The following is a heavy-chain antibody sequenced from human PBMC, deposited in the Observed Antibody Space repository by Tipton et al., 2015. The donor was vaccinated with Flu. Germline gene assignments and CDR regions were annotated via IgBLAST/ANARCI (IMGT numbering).Heavy chain of an antibody. CDR1: GYTFTGHF. J-gene: IGHJ4*02. CDR3: ARLGGGGPWGDY. D-gene: IGHD3-16*01. V-gene: IGHV1-2*02. Sequence: QSGPEVKEPGASVKVSCKASGYTFTGHFIHWVRQAPGQGLECMGWINPNTGYTNYAQNLQGRVTMTSDTSITTAYMELSGLTSDDTAVYYCARLGGGGPWGDYWGRGTLVTVSS. CDR2: INPNTGYT.